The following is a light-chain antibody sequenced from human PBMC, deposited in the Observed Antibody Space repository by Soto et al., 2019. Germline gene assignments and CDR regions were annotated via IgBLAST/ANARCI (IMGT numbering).Light chain of an antibody. J-gene: IGKJ1*01. CDR1: QSVSSSF. CDR3: QQYNYWPPT. V-gene: IGKV3-20*01. Sequence: EIVLAQSPGTLSLSPGESATLSCRASQSVSSSFLAWYQQKAGQAPRLLIYGASSRATGIPDRFSGSGSGTDFTLTISRLEPEDFAVYYCQQYNYWPPTFGQGTKVDIK. CDR2: GAS.